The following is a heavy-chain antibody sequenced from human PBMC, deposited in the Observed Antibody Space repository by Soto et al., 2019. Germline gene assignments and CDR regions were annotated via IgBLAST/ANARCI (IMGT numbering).Heavy chain of an antibody. CDR2: IYYSGST. CDR1: GGSVSSGSYY. V-gene: IGHV4-61*01. D-gene: IGHD3-10*01. J-gene: IGHJ6*02. Sequence: QVQLQESGPGLVKPSETLSLTCTVSGGSVSSGSYYWSWIRQPPGEGLEWIGFIYYSGSTNYNPSLKSRVSISVDTSKNQFSLILSSVTAADTALYYCARELLWYGELSYERGYFSYGMDVWGQGTTVTVSS. CDR3: ARELLWYGELSYERGYFSYGMDV.